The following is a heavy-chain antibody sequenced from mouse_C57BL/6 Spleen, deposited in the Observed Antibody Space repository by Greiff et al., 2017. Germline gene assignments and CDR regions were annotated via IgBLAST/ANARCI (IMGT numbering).Heavy chain of an antibody. CDR3: ARSLYGIDWYFDV. CDR2: INPGSGGT. D-gene: IGHD2-1*01. V-gene: IGHV1-54*01. J-gene: IGHJ1*03. Sequence: QVQLQQSGAELVRPGTSVKVSCKASGYAFTNYLIEWVKQRPGQGLEWIGLINPGSGGTNYNEKFKGKATLTADKSSSTAYMQLSSLTSEDSAVYFCARSLYGIDWYFDVWGTGTTVTVSS. CDR1: GYAFTNYL.